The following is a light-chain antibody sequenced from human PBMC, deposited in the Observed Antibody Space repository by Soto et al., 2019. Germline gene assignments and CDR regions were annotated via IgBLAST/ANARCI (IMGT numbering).Light chain of an antibody. Sequence: NFMLTQPHSVSESPGKTVTISCTRSSGSIASNYVQWYQQRPGSAPTTVIYEDNQRPSGVPDRFSGSIDSSSNSASLTISGLKTEDEADYYCQSYDSRYWVFGGGTQLPS. CDR1: SGSIASNY. J-gene: IGLJ3*02. V-gene: IGLV6-57*04. CDR3: QSYDSRYWV. CDR2: EDN.